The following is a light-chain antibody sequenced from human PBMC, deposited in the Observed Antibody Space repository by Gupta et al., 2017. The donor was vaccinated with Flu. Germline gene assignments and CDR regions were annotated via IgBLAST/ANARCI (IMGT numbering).Light chain of an antibody. CDR3: SSDTSSSTLV. Sequence: SITTACTGTRSEVGGYNYVSWYQQPPGKAPKLMIYDVSNRPSGVSNRFSGSKSGNTASLTISGLQAEDEADYYCSSDTSSSTLVFGGGTKLTVL. CDR2: DVS. J-gene: IGLJ2*01. CDR1: RSEVGGYNY. V-gene: IGLV2-14*04.